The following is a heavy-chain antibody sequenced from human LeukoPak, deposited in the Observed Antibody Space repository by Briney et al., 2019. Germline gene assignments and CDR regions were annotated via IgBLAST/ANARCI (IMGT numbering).Heavy chain of an antibody. CDR3: AKLSSSGSDY. Sequence: PGGSLRLSCAASGFTFTNYGMSWVRQAPGKGLEWVSSIGGSGVTTYYADSVKGRFTTSRDNSKNTLSLQMNSLRGEDTALYYCAKLSSSGSDYWGQGTLVTVSS. CDR2: IGGSGVTT. CDR1: GFTFTNYG. J-gene: IGHJ4*02. D-gene: IGHD3-22*01. V-gene: IGHV3-23*01.